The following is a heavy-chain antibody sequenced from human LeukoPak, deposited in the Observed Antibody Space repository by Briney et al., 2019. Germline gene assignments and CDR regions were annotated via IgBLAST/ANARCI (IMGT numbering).Heavy chain of an antibody. V-gene: IGHV4-59*08. D-gene: IGHD6-19*01. CDR1: AGSISGYY. Sequence: SETLSLTCTVSAGSISGYYWSWIRQPPGKGLEWIGYMYYSGSTNYNPSLKSRVTISVDTSKNQFSLKLSSVTAADTAVYYCARRRYTSGQVDSWGQGTLVTVSS. J-gene: IGHJ4*02. CDR2: MYYSGST. CDR3: ARRRYTSGQVDS.